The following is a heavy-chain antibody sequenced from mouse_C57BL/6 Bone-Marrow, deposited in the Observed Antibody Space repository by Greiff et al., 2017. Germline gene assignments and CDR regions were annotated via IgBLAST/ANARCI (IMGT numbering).Heavy chain of an antibody. V-gene: IGHV3-6*01. CDR2: ISYDGSN. CDR1: GYSITSGYY. J-gene: IGHJ1*03. D-gene: IGHD2-3*01. Sequence: EVQLQESGPGLVKPSQSLSLTCSVTGYSITSGYYWNWIRQFPGNKLEWMGYISYDGSNNYNPSLKNRISITRDTSKNQFFLKLNSVTTEDTATYYCARADGYYWYFDVWGTGTTVTVSS. CDR3: ARADGYYWYFDV.